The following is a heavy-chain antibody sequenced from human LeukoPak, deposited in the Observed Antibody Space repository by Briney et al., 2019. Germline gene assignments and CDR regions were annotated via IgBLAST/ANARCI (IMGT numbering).Heavy chain of an antibody. V-gene: IGHV3-23*01. J-gene: IGHJ3*02. CDR1: GFTFSSYG. CDR3: AKGVATYRPLDAFDI. CDR2: ISGSGGST. D-gene: IGHD2-15*01. Sequence: GESLKISCAASGFTFSSYGMSWVRQAPGKGLEWVSAISGSGGSTYYADSVKGRFTISRDNSKNTLYLQMNSLRAEDTAVYYCAKGVATYRPLDAFDIWGQGTMVTVSS.